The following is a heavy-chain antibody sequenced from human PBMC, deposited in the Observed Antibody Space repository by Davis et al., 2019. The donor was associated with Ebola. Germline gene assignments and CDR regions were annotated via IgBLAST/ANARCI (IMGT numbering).Heavy chain of an antibody. V-gene: IGHV1-69*13. CDR3: ARDRRSGSGSYYYYYYGMDV. CDR2: IIPIFGTA. CDR1: GCTFSSYA. D-gene: IGHD3-10*01. Sequence: SVKVSCKASGCTFSSYAISWVRQAPGQGLEWMGGIIPIFGTANYAQKFQGRVTITADEFTSTMELSSLRSEDTAVYYCARDRRSGSGSYYYYYYGMDVWGQGTTVTVSS. J-gene: IGHJ6*02.